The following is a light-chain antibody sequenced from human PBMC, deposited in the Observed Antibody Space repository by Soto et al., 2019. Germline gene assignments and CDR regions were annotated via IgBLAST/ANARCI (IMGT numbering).Light chain of an antibody. CDR1: QSISSY. CDR3: QQSYSTLTWT. V-gene: IGKV1-39*01. CDR2: AAS. Sequence: DIQMTQSPSSLSASVGDRVTITCRASQSISSYLNWYQQKPGKAPNLLIYAASNLQSGVPSRFSGGGSGTDFSLTISSLQPEDFATYYCQQSYSTLTWTFGQGTKVEIK. J-gene: IGKJ1*01.